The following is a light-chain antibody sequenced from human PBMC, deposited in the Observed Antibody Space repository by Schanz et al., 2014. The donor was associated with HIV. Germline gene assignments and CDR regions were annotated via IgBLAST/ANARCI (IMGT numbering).Light chain of an antibody. J-gene: IGLJ1*01. CDR3: SSKRSGDTTPFV. CDR2: EVT. Sequence: QSALTQPPSASGSPGQSVTITCTGTSSDVGGYDFVSWYQQHPGKAPKLMIYEVTKRPLGVPNRFSGSKSGNSAFLTISGLQAEDEADYYCSSKRSGDTTPFVFGSGTKLTVL. V-gene: IGLV2-8*01. CDR1: SSDVGGYDF.